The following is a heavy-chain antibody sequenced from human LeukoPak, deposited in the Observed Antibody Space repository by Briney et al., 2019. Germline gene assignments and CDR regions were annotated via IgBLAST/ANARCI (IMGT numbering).Heavy chain of an antibody. CDR3: AAGGVYDVVVPAQYYYYYGMDV. CDR1: GFTFTSSA. J-gene: IGHJ6*02. V-gene: IGHV1-58*01. CDR2: IVVGSGNT. Sequence: VASVKVSCKASGFTFTSSAVQWMRQARGQRLEWIGWIVVGSGNTNYAQKFQERVTITRDMSTSTAYMELSSLRSEDTAVYYCAAGGVYDVVVPAQYYYYYGMDVWGQGTTVTVSS. D-gene: IGHD2-2*01.